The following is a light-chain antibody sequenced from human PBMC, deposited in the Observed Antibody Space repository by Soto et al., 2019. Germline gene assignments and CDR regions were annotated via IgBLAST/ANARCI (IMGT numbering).Light chain of an antibody. J-gene: IGKJ5*01. CDR1: QSVSSS. CDR3: QQYTGPPTT. CDR2: GAS. Sequence: IVMTQSPATLSVSPGETVTLFCRASQSVSSSLAWYQQKPGRAPRLLIYGASTRAAGIPDRFSGSGSGTDFTLTITRLEPEDSAVYFCQQYTGPPTTFGQGTRLEI. V-gene: IGKV3D-15*01.